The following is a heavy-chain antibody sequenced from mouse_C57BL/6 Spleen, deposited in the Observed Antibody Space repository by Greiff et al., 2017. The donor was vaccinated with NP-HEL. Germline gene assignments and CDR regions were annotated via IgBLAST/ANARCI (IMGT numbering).Heavy chain of an antibody. V-gene: IGHV1-18*01. CDR1: GYTFTDYN. CDR3: ARADSNFDY. CDR2: INPNNGGT. D-gene: IGHD2-5*01. J-gene: IGHJ2*01. Sequence: VQLQQSGPELVKPGASVKIPCKASGYTFTDYNMDWVKQSHGKSLEWIGDINPNNGGTIYNQKFKGKATLTVEKSSSTAYMELRSLTSEDTAVYYCARADSNFDYWGQGTTLTVSS.